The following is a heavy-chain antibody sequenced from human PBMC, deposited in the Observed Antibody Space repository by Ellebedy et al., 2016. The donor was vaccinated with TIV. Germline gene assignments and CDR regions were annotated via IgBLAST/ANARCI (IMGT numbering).Heavy chain of an antibody. CDR2: INPDSGGT. V-gene: IGHV1-2*02. D-gene: IGHD6-19*01. Sequence: AASVKVSCKASGYTFTDYHIHWVRQPPGQGLEWMGWINPDSGGTNYAQKFQGRVTMTRDTSISTAYRDLSRLTSDDTAVSFCARAPMYSSGRYYFNAWGQGTLVTVSS. J-gene: IGHJ4*02. CDR1: GYTFTDYH. CDR3: ARAPMYSSGRYYFNA.